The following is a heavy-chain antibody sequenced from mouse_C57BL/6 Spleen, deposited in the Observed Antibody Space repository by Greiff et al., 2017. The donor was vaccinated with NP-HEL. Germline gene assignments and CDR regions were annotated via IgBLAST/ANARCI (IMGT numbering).Heavy chain of an antibody. CDR1: GFSLTSYG. Sequence: VQLQQSGPGLVQPSQSLSITCTVSGFSLTSYGVHWVRQSPGKGLEWLGVIWRGGSTDYNAAFISRLSISKDNSKSQVFFKMNSLQADDTARYYCARNSEGSRAMDYWGQGTSVTVSS. D-gene: IGHD3-1*01. V-gene: IGHV2-2*01. CDR2: IWRGGST. CDR3: ARNSEGSRAMDY. J-gene: IGHJ4*01.